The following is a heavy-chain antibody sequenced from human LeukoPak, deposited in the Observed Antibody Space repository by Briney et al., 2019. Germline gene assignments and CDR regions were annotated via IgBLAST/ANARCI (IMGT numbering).Heavy chain of an antibody. J-gene: IGHJ4*02. CDR3: ARYYGSGSPPFDY. V-gene: IGHV3-21*01. Sequence: GGSLRLSCVASGFSFSSYSMNWVRQAPGKGLEWVSHISSSSDYICYADSVKGRFTISRDNAKNSLYLQMNSLRAEDTAVYYCARYYGSGSPPFDYWGQGTLVTVSS. CDR1: GFSFSSYS. D-gene: IGHD3-10*01. CDR2: ISSSSDYI.